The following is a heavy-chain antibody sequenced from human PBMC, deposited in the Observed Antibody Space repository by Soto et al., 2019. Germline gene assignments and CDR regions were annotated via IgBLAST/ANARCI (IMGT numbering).Heavy chain of an antibody. CDR2: IIPIFGTA. D-gene: IGHD6-13*01. CDR1: GGTLSRDA. CDR3: ARGIAAAGHYYYYGMDV. J-gene: IGHJ6*02. Sequence: SVQCSCRASGGTLSRDAISLVRQAPGQVLEWMGGIIPIFGTANYAQKFQGRVTITADESTSTAYMELSSLRSEDTAVYYCARGIAAAGHYYYYGMDVWGQGTTVTVSS. V-gene: IGHV1-69*01.